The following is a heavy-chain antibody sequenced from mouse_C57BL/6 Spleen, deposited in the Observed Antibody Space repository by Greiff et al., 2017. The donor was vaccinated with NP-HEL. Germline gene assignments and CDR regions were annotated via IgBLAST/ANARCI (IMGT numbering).Heavy chain of an antibody. V-gene: IGHV1-72*01. Sequence: QVQLQQPGAELVKPGASVKLSCKASGYTFTSYWMHWVKQRPGRGLEWIGRIDPNSGGTKYNEKFKSKATLTVAKPSSTAYMQLSSLTAEDSAGYYWARSELGQGEYAMYYWGQGTSVTVAS. CDR2: IDPNSGGT. CDR1: GYTFTSYW. J-gene: IGHJ4*01. CDR3: ARSELGQGEYAMYY. D-gene: IGHD4-1*01.